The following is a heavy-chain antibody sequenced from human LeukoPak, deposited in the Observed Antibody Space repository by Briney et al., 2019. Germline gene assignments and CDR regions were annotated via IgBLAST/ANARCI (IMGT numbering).Heavy chain of an antibody. J-gene: IGHJ4*02. CDR1: GFTFSLYW. CDR2: ISSDGKST. V-gene: IGHV3-74*01. CDR3: TRERYCSGRGCFLLDFEH. Sequence: GGSLRLSCAASGFTFSLYWMHWVRQAPGTGLEWVSRISSDGKSTIYADSVKGRFTISRDNAKNTLYLQMNSLRAEDTAVYFCTRERYCSGRGCFLLDFEHWGQGTLVTVSS. D-gene: IGHD2-15*01.